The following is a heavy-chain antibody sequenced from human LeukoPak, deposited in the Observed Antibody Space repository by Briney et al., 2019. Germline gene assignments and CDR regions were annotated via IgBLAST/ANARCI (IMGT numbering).Heavy chain of an antibody. CDR2: ISAYNGNT. J-gene: IGHJ3*02. CDR1: GYTFTSYG. D-gene: IGHD5-12*01. V-gene: IGHV1-18*01. Sequence: GASVKVSCKASGYTFTSYGISWVRQAPGQGLEWMGWISAYNGNTNYAQKLQGRVTMTTDTSTSTAYMELRSLRSDDTAVYYCARDLPNQFYGYSGYGDAFDIWGQGTMVTVPS. CDR3: ARDLPNQFYGYSGYGDAFDI.